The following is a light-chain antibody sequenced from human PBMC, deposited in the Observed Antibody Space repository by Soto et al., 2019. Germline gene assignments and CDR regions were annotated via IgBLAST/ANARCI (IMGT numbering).Light chain of an antibody. CDR2: GAS. Sequence: EMAMTQSPATLSVSPGERATLSCRASQSVSSNLAWYQQKPGQAPRLLIYGASNRATGVPARFSGSGSGTQFTLTISSLQSEDFAVYYCQQYNNWPPWTFGQGTKVDIK. V-gene: IGKV3-15*01. CDR3: QQYNNWPPWT. CDR1: QSVSSN. J-gene: IGKJ1*01.